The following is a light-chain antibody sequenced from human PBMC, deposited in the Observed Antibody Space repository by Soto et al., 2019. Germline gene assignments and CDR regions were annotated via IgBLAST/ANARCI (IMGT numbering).Light chain of an antibody. CDR1: QSVRSSY. V-gene: IGKV3-20*01. J-gene: IGKJ3*01. CDR3: QQYGSSSFT. Sequence: EIVLTQSPGTLSLSPGERATLSCRASQSVRSSYLAWYQQKPGQAPSLLLYGTSIRATGIPDRFSGSGSGTDFTLTVSRLEPEDFAVYYCQQYGSSSFTFGPGTKVDIK. CDR2: GTS.